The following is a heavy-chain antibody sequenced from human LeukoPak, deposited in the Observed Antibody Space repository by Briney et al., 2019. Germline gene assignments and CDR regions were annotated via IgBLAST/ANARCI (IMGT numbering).Heavy chain of an antibody. V-gene: IGHV1-18*04. CDR1: GYAFSDHG. Sequence: APVKVSCTASGYAFSDHGVNWVRQAPGQGLEWMGWISGYNGHTSYAQKFQGRVMVTTNRSTNTAYLELRSLRSDDTAVYYCARVPNPRNTYGYNDKWGQGTLVTVSS. CDR3: ARVPNPRNTYGYNDK. D-gene: IGHD5-18*01. J-gene: IGHJ4*02. CDR2: ISGYNGHT.